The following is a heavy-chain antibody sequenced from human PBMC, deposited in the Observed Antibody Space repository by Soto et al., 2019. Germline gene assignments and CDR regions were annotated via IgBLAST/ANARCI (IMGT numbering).Heavy chain of an antibody. V-gene: IGHV1-8*01. Sequence: GASVKVSCKASGYTFTSYDINWVRQATGQGLEWMGWMNPNSGNTGYAQKFQGRVTMTRNTSISTAYMELSSLRSEDTAVYYCARGQGLWFGESNMYYYYGMDVWGQGTTVTVSS. CDR2: MNPNSGNT. D-gene: IGHD3-10*01. CDR1: GYTFTSYD. J-gene: IGHJ6*02. CDR3: ARGQGLWFGESNMYYYYGMDV.